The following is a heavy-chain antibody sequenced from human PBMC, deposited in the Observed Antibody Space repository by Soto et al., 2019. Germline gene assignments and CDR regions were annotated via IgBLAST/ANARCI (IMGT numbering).Heavy chain of an antibody. J-gene: IGHJ6*02. D-gene: IGHD6-13*01. CDR1: GYTLTELS. CDR2: FDPEDGET. V-gene: IGHV1-24*01. CDR3: ATTYQQLVPGPYYYYGMDV. Sequence: QVQLVQSGAEVKKPGASVKVSCKVSGYTLTELSMHWVRQAPGKGLEWMGGFDPEDGETIYAQKFQGRVTMTEDTATDTAYMELCSLRSEVTAVYYCATTYQQLVPGPYYYYGMDVWGQGTTVTVSS.